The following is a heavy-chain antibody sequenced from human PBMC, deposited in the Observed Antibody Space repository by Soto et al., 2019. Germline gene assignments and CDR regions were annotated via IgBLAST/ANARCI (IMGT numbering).Heavy chain of an antibody. J-gene: IGHJ4*02. Sequence: ASETLSLTCTVSGGSISSGGYYWSWIRQHPGKGLEWIGYIYYSGSTYYNPSLKSRVTISVDTSKNQFSLKLSSVTAADTAVYYCARAPLLWFGESKTRGFDYWGQGTLVTVSS. D-gene: IGHD3-10*01. V-gene: IGHV4-31*03. CDR1: GGSISSGGYY. CDR2: IYYSGST. CDR3: ARAPLLWFGESKTRGFDY.